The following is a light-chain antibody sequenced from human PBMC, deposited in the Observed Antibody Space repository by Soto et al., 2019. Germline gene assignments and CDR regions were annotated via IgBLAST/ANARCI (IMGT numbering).Light chain of an antibody. CDR1: QSLITS. CDR3: QQYNSYPIT. Sequence: DIQMTHSPSTLSASVGDRVTITCRATQSLITSLAWYQQKSGKAPKLLIYKASSLEGGVTSRISGSGSGTEFTLTISSLQPDYFATYYCQQYNSYPITFGQGTRLEIK. V-gene: IGKV1-5*03. CDR2: KAS. J-gene: IGKJ5*01.